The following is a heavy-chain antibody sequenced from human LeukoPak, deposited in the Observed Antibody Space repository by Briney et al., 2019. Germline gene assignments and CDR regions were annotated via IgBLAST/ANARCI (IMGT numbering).Heavy chain of an antibody. CDR2: INHSGST. CDR1: GGSISSSSYY. Sequence: SETLSLTCTVSGGSISSSSYYWGWIRQPPGEGLEWIGEINHSGSTNYNPSLKSRVTISVDASKNQFSLKLSSVTAADTAVYYCARGPDGSGWRTGDYWGQGTLVTVSS. V-gene: IGHV4-39*07. J-gene: IGHJ4*02. CDR3: ARGPDGSGWRTGDY. D-gene: IGHD6-19*01.